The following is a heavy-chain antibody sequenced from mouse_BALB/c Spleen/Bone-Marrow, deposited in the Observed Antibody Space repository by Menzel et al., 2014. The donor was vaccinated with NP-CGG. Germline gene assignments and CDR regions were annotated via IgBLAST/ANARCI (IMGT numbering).Heavy chain of an antibody. V-gene: IGHV1-14*01. J-gene: IGHJ4*01. Sequence: EVQLQQSGPELVKPGASVKMSCKAPGYTFTSYVLHWVKQKPGQGLEWIGYINPYNDGTKSNGKFKGKATLTSDKSSSTAYMELSSLTSEDSAVYYCAREDGYYGMDYWGQGTSVTVSS. CDR2: INPYNDGT. D-gene: IGHD2-3*01. CDR3: AREDGYYGMDY. CDR1: GYTFTSYV.